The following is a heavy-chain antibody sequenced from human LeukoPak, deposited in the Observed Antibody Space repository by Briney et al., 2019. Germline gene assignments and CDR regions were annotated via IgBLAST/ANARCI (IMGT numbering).Heavy chain of an antibody. Sequence: GGSLRLSCAASGFTFSDYWMSWVRQAPGNGLEWVANIKGDGSEKDYVDSVKGRFTISRDNAKNSLFLQMNNLRDEDTAVYYCASPGRDGWYLPHFDYWGQGALVTVSS. V-gene: IGHV3-7*01. CDR2: IKGDGSEK. CDR1: GFTFSDYW. CDR3: ASPGRDGWYLPHFDY. D-gene: IGHD2-15*01. J-gene: IGHJ4*02.